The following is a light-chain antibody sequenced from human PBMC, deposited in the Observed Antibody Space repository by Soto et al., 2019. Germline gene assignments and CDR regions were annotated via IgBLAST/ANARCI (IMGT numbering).Light chain of an antibody. CDR1: QTIYSN. Sequence: IVMTQSPATLSVSPGERATLSCRAGQTIYSNVAWYQQSPGQDPRLLIYRASTRATGDPARFSGSGSGTEFTLTISGLQSEDFALYYCQQYQNLWTFGQGTKVEIK. CDR3: QQYQNLWT. V-gene: IGKV3-15*01. CDR2: RAS. J-gene: IGKJ1*01.